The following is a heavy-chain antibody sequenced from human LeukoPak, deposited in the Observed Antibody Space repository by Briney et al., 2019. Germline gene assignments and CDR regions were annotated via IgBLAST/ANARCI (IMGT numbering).Heavy chain of an antibody. CDR1: GYSISSGYY. V-gene: IGHV4-38-2*01. CDR3: ARRRDGYFDY. J-gene: IGHJ4*02. CDR2: IYHSGST. Sequence: PSETLSLTCAVSGYSISSGYYWGWIRQPPGKGLEWLGSIYHSGSTYYNPSLKSRVTISVATSKNQFSLKRSSVTAADTAVYYCARRRDGYFDYWGQGTLVTVSS. D-gene: IGHD5-24*01.